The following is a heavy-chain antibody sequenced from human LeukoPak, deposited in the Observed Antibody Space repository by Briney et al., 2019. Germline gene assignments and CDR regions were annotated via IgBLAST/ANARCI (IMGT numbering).Heavy chain of an antibody. V-gene: IGHV3-21*01. J-gene: IGHJ4*02. Sequence: GGSMRLSCAASGFTFSSYTMNCVRPAPGEGMEWVSCISSSSSHIYYADSVKGRFTISRDNAKNSLYVQKNSLRAEDTAVYYCARVVPGTGFFYWGQGTLVTVSS. CDR1: GFTFSSYT. CDR2: ISSSSSHI. CDR3: ARVVPGTGFFY. D-gene: IGHD2-8*02.